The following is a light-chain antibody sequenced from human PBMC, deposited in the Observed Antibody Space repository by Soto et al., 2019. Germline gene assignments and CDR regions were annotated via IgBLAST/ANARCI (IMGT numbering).Light chain of an antibody. CDR2: RAS. J-gene: IGKJ4*02. V-gene: IGKV3-20*01. CDR3: QQYGRSPLT. Sequence: DIVLTQSPGTLSLSPGERATLSCRASQSVSSNYLAWYQQKPGQTPKVLIYRASTRATGIPDRFSGSGSGTDFTLTISRLEAEDFAVYYCQQYGRSPLTFGGGTKVEIQ. CDR1: QSVSSNY.